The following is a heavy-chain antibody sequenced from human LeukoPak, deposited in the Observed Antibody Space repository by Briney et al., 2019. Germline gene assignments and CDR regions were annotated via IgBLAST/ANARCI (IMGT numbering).Heavy chain of an antibody. D-gene: IGHD5-24*01. CDR2: ISSSGGST. CDR1: GFTSSSYA. V-gene: IGHV3-64D*09. Sequence: PGGSLRLSCSASGFTSSSYAMHWVRQAPGKGLEYVSTISSSGGSTYYIDSVKGRFTISRDSSKNTLYLQMSSLRAEDTAVYYCAFLGGGWLHAFDIWGQGTMVTVSS. J-gene: IGHJ3*02. CDR3: AFLGGGWLHAFDI.